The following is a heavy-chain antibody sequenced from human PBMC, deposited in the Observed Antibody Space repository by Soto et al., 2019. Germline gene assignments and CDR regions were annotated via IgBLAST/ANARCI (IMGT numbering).Heavy chain of an antibody. CDR2: MNPNSGNT. CDR1: GYTFPSYG. J-gene: IGHJ5*02. CDR3: ARGLAYQLPLDP. D-gene: IGHD2-2*01. Sequence: ASVKVSCKASGYTFPSYGISWVRQATGQGLEWMGWMNPNSGNTGYAQKFQGRVTMTRNTSISTAYMELSSLRSEDTAVYYCARGLAYQLPLDPWGQGTLVTVSS. V-gene: IGHV1-8*02.